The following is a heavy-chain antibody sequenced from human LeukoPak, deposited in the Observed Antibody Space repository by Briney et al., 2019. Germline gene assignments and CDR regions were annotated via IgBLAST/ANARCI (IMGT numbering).Heavy chain of an antibody. J-gene: IGHJ6*03. CDR2: IYDSGST. D-gene: IGHD5-18*01. CDR1: GASISGSGYY. V-gene: IGHV4-39*01. CDR3: ARTDTRYYYYMDV. Sequence: SETLSLTCTVSGASISGSGYYWGWIRQPPGKGLEWIGNIYDSGSTYYNASLQSRVTISIDTSKNQFSLKLSSVTAADTAVYYCARTDTRYYYYMDVWGKGTTVTISS.